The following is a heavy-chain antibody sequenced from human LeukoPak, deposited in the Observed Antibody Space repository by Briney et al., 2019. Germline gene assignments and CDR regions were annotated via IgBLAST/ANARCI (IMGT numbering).Heavy chain of an antibody. Sequence: SGPTLVKPTQTLTLTCTFSGFSLSTSGVGVGWIRQPPGKALEGLALIYWDDDKRYSPSLKSRLTITKDTSKNQVVLTMTYMDPVDTATYYCAHYLTFGGVIASDYWGQGTLVTVSS. D-gene: IGHD3-16*02. CDR1: GFSLSTSGVG. J-gene: IGHJ4*02. CDR2: IYWDDDK. V-gene: IGHV2-5*02. CDR3: AHYLTFGGVIASDY.